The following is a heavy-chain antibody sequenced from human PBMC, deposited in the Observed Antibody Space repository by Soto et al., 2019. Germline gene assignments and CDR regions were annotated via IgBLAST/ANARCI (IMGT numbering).Heavy chain of an antibody. CDR2: INPSGGST. CDR1: GYTFTSYY. V-gene: IGHV1-46*01. CDR3: ARDRGTGTSRPYFDY. Sequence: GASVKVSCKASGYTFTSYYMHWVRQAPGQGLEWMGIINPSGGSTSYAQKFQGRVTMTRDTSTSTVYMELGSLRSEDTAVYYCARDRGTGTSRPYFDYWGQGTLVTVSS. J-gene: IGHJ4*02. D-gene: IGHD1-7*01.